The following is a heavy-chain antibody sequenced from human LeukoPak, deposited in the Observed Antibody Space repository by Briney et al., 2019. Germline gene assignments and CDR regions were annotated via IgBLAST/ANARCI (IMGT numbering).Heavy chain of an antibody. V-gene: IGHV3-7*03. J-gene: IGHJ6*02. D-gene: IGHD6-19*01. CDR2: IKQDGSDR. CDR3: ASEPISSGWSSGDV. CDR1: GFTFRNYW. Sequence: GGSLRLSCAASGFTFRNYWMSWVRQAPGTGLEWVANIKQDGSDRNYVTSVKGRFTISRDNAKNSLYLQMNSLRAEDTALYYCASEPISSGWSSGDVWGQGTTVTVSS.